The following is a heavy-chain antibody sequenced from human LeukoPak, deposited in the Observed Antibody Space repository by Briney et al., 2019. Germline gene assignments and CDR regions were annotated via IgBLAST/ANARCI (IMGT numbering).Heavy chain of an antibody. CDR2: IYYSGST. CDR3: ARLSMYYDFWSPLDY. Sequence: ETLSLTCTVSGGSISSSSYYWGWIRQPPGKGLEWIGSIYYSGSTYYNPSLKSRVTISVDTSKHQFSLKLSSVTAADTAVYYCARLSMYYDFWSPLDYWGQGTLVTVSS. CDR1: GGSISSSSYY. D-gene: IGHD3-3*01. V-gene: IGHV4-39*01. J-gene: IGHJ4*02.